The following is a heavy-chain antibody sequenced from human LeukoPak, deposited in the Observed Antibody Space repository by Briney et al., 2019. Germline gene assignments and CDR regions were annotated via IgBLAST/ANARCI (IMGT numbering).Heavy chain of an antibody. V-gene: IGHV4-30-2*01. CDR2: IYHSGST. CDR3: ARGYVVPAAPLDY. J-gene: IGHJ4*02. CDR1: GGSISGGGYY. Sequence: SQTLSLTCTVSGGSISGGGYYWSWIRQPPGKGLEWIGYIYHSGSTYYNPSLKSRVTISVDRSRNQFSLKLSSVTAADTAVYYCARGYVVPAAPLDYWGQGTLVTVSS. D-gene: IGHD2-2*01.